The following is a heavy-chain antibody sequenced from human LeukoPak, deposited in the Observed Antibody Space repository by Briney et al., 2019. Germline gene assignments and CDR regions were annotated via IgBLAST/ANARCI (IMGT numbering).Heavy chain of an antibody. CDR3: ARDGGSSWENWLDP. J-gene: IGHJ5*02. CDR2: IYYSGSS. V-gene: IGHV4-59*01. CDR1: GGSINGYS. D-gene: IGHD6-13*01. Sequence: PSETLSLTCTVSGGSINGYSWSWIRQPPGNGLEWIGNIYYSGSSKYNPSLRSRVTISVDTSKNQFSLKLNSVTAADTAVYYRARDGGSSWENWLDPWGQGTLVTVSS.